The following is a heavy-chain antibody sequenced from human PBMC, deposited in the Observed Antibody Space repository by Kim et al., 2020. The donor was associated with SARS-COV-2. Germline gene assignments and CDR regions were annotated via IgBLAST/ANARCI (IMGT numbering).Heavy chain of an antibody. Sequence: QKFKGRFTVTRDTSTSTVYMELRSLRSEDTAVYYCARDRDLIVATSRGLDVWGQGTMVTVSS. CDR3: ARDRDLIVATSRGLDV. D-gene: IGHD5-12*01. J-gene: IGHJ6*02. V-gene: IGHV1-46*01.